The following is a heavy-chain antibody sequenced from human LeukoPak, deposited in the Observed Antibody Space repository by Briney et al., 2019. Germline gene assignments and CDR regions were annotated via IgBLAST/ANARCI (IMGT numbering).Heavy chain of an antibody. D-gene: IGHD3-10*01. CDR1: GVSISSYY. V-gene: IGHV4-59*01. J-gene: IGHJ4*02. CDR2: ISYSGST. CDR3: ARSEGSGSYFDY. Sequence: SETLSLNCTGSGVSISSYYWSWIRQPPGKGLEWIGYISYSGSTKSNPSLKSRVTMSLGTSKNQFSLKLSSVTAADTAVYYCARSEGSGSYFDYWGQGTLVTVSS.